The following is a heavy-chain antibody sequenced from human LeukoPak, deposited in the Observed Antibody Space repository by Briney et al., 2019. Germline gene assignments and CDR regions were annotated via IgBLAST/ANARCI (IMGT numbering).Heavy chain of an antibody. CDR1: GFTFSSYA. J-gene: IGHJ4*02. CDR3: AREGVVTATFYFDY. Sequence: GRSLRLSCAASGFTFSSYAMHWVCQAPGKGLERVAVISYDGSNKYYADSVKGRFTISRDNSKNTLYLQMNSLRAEDTAVYYCAREGVVTATFYFDYWGQGTLVTVSS. CDR2: ISYDGSNK. D-gene: IGHD2-21*02. V-gene: IGHV3-30-3*01.